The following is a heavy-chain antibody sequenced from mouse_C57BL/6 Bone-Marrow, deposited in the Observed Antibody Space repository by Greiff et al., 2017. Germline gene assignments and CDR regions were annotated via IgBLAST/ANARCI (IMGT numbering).Heavy chain of an antibody. D-gene: IGHD1-1*01. V-gene: IGHV1-80*01. Sequence: QVHVKQSGAELVKPGASVKISCKASGYAFSSYWMNWVKQRPGKGLEWIGQIYPGDGATNYNGKFKGKATLTADKSSSTAYMQLSSLTSEDSAVYFCARYYGSSYSYYFGYGGQGTTLTVSA. CDR2: IYPGDGAT. J-gene: IGHJ2*01. CDR1: GYAFSSYW. CDR3: ARYYGSSYSYYFGY.